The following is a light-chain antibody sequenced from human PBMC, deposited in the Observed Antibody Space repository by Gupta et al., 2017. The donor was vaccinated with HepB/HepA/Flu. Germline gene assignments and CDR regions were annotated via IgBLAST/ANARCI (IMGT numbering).Light chain of an antibody. CDR1: SLRSYY. CDR3: NSRDSSGDHLRV. J-gene: IGLJ2*01. CDR2: GKN. Sequence: SSELTQDPAVSVALGQTVMHTCQGDSLRSYYASWYQQKPGQAPVLVIYGKNNRPSGIPDRFSGSSSGNTASLTITGAQAEDEADYYCNSRDSSGDHLRVFGGGTKLTVL. V-gene: IGLV3-19*01.